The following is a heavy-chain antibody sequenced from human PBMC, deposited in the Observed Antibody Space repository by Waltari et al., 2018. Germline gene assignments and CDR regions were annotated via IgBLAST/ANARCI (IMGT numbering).Heavy chain of an antibody. CDR3: ARGGRQPRRGWFDP. CDR1: GGSFSGYY. D-gene: IGHD5-18*01. Sequence: QVQLQQWGAGLLKPSETLSLTCAVYGGSFSGYYWSWIRQPPGKGLEWIGEINHSGSTNYNPSLKSRVTISVDTSKNQFSLKLSSVTAADTAVYYCARGGRQPRRGWFDPWGQGTLVTVSS. CDR2: INHSGST. V-gene: IGHV4-34*01. J-gene: IGHJ5*02.